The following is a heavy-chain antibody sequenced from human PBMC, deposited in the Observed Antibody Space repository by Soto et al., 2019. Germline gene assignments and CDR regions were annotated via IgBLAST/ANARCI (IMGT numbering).Heavy chain of an antibody. Sequence: GGSLRLSCATSGFILSDCAMSWVRQAPGKGLEWVSAISGSGGSTYYADSVKGRFTISRDNSKNTLYLQMNSLRAEDTAVYYCAKDQMITFGGVIGHDAFDIWGQGTMVTVSS. J-gene: IGHJ3*02. CDR1: GFILSDCA. CDR3: AKDQMITFGGVIGHDAFDI. CDR2: ISGSGGST. D-gene: IGHD3-16*02. V-gene: IGHV3-23*01.